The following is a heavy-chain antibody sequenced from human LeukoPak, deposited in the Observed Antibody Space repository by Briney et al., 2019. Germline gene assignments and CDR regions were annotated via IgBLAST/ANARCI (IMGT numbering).Heavy chain of an antibody. CDR1: GGSISSYY. V-gene: IGHV4-59*08. CDR2: IYYSGST. D-gene: IGHD4-17*01. J-gene: IGHJ4*02. CDR3: ARGGTTAYYFDY. Sequence: SETLSLTCTVSGGSISSYYWSWIRQPPGKGLEWIGYIYYSGSTNYNPSLKSRVTISGDTSKNQFSLKLSSVTAADTAVYYCARGGTTAYYFDYWGQGTLVTVSS.